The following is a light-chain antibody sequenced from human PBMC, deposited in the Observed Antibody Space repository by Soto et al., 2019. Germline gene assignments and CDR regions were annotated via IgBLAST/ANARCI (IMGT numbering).Light chain of an antibody. V-gene: IGKV3-20*01. CDR3: QQYNNWVT. CDR1: HTISSSY. Sequence: EIVLTQSPGTLSLSPGERATLSCRASHTISSSYLAWYQQKPGQAPRLLMYGISRRATGIPDRFSGSGSGTDFTLTLSSLQSEDFAVYYCQQYNNWVTFGPGTKVDIK. CDR2: GIS. J-gene: IGKJ3*01.